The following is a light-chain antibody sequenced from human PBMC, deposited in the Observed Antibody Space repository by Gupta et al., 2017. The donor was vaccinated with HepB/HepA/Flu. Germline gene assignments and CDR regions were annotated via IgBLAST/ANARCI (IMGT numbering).Light chain of an antibody. Sequence: DIVMTQSPDSLAVSLGERATINCKSSQNVLYSSNNKNYIAWYQQKLGQPPNLLIYWASTRKSGVPDRFSGRGSGTDFTLTISSLQAEDVAVYYCQQDDSTPKTFGQGTKVEIK. V-gene: IGKV4-1*01. J-gene: IGKJ1*01. CDR1: QNVLYSSNNKNY. CDR3: QQDDSTPKT. CDR2: WAS.